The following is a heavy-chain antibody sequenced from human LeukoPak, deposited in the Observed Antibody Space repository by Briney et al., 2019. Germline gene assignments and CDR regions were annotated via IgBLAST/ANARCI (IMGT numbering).Heavy chain of an antibody. CDR1: GFTFSSYS. CDR3: ARGSYSSSWYGSEYFHH. CDR2: ISSSSSTI. J-gene: IGHJ1*01. V-gene: IGHV3-48*01. D-gene: IGHD6-13*01. Sequence: SGGSLRLSCAASGFTFSSYSMNWVRQAPGKGLEWVSYISSSSSTIYYADSVKGRFTISRDNAKNSLYLQMNSLRAEDTAVYFCARGSYSSSWYGSEYFHHWGQGTLVTVS.